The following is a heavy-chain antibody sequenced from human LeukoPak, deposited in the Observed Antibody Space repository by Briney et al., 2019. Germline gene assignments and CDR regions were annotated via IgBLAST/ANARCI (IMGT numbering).Heavy chain of an antibody. Sequence: PSETLSLTCTVSGGSISSYYWSWIRQPAGKGLEWIGRIYTSGSTNYNPPLKSRVTMSVDTSKNQFSLKLSSVTAADTAVYYCARDSSSWSYWYFDLWGRGTLVTVFS. CDR3: ARDSSSWSYWYFDL. J-gene: IGHJ2*01. V-gene: IGHV4-4*07. D-gene: IGHD6-13*01. CDR2: IYTSGST. CDR1: GGSISSYY.